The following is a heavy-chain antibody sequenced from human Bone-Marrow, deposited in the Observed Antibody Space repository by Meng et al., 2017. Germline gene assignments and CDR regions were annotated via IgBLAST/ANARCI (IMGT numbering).Heavy chain of an antibody. CDR3: AKDSGIAAAGNGVDY. V-gene: IGHV3-33*06. Sequence: GGSLRLSCAASGFTFSSYGMHWVRQAPGKGLEWVAVIWYDGSNKYYADSVKGRFTISRDNSKNTLYLQMNSLRAEDTVVYYCAKDSGIAAAGNGVDYWGQGTLVTVSS. CDR1: GFTFSSYG. D-gene: IGHD6-13*01. J-gene: IGHJ4*02. CDR2: IWYDGSNK.